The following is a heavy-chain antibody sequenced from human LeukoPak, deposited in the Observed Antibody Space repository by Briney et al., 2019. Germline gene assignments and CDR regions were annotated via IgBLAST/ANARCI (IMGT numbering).Heavy chain of an antibody. CDR1: GYSFTSYW. CDR3: ARITVATPWPPHYYIYV. CDR2: IYPGDSDT. Sequence: GESLKISCKGSGYSFTSYWIGWVRQMPGKGLEWMGIIYPGDSDTGYSPSFQGQVTISPAKSISTAYLQCRSLKPSDTAMYYCARITVATPWPPHYYIYVWGKETTVTVSS. J-gene: IGHJ6*03. D-gene: IGHD4-17*01. V-gene: IGHV5-51*01.